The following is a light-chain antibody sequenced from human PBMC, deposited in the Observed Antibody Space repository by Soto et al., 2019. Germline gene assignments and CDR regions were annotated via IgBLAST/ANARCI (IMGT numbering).Light chain of an antibody. CDR3: QHYDSYSYN. Sequence: DIQMTQSPSTLSAYVGDRVTITCRASQSISDSLAWYQQKPGKAPKLLIYKASILESGVPLRFSGSGSGTEFTLTINSLQPDDFATYFCQHYDSYSYNFGQGTKLEIK. CDR1: QSISDS. J-gene: IGKJ2*01. V-gene: IGKV1-5*03. CDR2: KAS.